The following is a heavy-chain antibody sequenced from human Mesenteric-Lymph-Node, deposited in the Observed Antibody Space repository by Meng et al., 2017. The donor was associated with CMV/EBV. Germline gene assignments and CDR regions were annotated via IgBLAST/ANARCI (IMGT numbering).Heavy chain of an antibody. V-gene: IGHV4-30-2*01. CDR1: VGSISSGGYS. Sequence: CAVSVGSISSGGYSWSWIRQPPGKGLEWIGYIYHSGSTYYNPSLKSRVTISVDRSKNQFSLKLSSVTAADTAVYYCARDSGDYCFDYWGQGTLVTVSS. D-gene: IGHD2/OR15-2a*01. CDR2: IYHSGST. CDR3: ARDSGDYCFDY. J-gene: IGHJ4*02.